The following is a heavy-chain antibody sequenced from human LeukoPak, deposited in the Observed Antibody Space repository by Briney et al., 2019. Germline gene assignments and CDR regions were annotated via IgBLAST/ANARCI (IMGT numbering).Heavy chain of an antibody. CDR1: GGSIRSYY. V-gene: IGHV4-59*01. J-gene: IGHJ4*02. CDR3: ARDSPSHYFDY. Sequence: SETLSLTCSVSGGSIRSYYWSWIRQPPEKRLEWIGYIYHSGSTNYNPALKSRVTISVDTSKNQFSLKLSSVTAADTAVYYCARDSPSHYFDYWGQGTLVTVSS. CDR2: IYHSGST.